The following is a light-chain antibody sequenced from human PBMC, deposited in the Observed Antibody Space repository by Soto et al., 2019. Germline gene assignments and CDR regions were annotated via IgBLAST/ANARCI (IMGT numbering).Light chain of an antibody. J-gene: IGKJ1*01. Sequence: EIVMTQSPATLSVSPGESATLSCRASQSVSSNFAWYQQKPGQAPRLLIYDASTRATGIPARFSGSGSGTEFTLTISSLQSEDFAVYYCQQYNNWPRTFGQGTKVEIK. CDR3: QQYNNWPRT. CDR1: QSVSSN. V-gene: IGKV3-15*01. CDR2: DAS.